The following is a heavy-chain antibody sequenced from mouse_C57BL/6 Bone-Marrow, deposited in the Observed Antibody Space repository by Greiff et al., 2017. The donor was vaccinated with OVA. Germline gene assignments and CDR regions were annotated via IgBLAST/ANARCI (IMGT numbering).Heavy chain of an antibody. CDR3: ARRDGSSLFDY. D-gene: IGHD1-1*01. Sequence: QVQLQQSGAELARPGASVKLSCKASGYTFTSYGISWVKQRTGQGLEWIGEIYPRGGNTYYNEKFKGKATLTADKSSSTAYMELRSLTSEDSAVYFCARRDGSSLFDYWGQGTTLTVSS. V-gene: IGHV1-81*01. J-gene: IGHJ2*01. CDR2: IYPRGGNT. CDR1: GYTFTSYG.